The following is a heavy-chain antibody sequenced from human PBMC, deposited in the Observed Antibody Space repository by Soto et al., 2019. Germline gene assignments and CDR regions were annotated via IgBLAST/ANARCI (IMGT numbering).Heavy chain of an antibody. CDR1: GGSISSGGYY. CDR3: ARVGSYGSGSFVDY. D-gene: IGHD3-10*01. J-gene: IGHJ4*02. Sequence: PSETLSLTCTVSGGSISSGGYYWSWIRQHPGKGLEWIGYIYYSGSTYYNPSLKSRVTISVDTSKNQFSLKLSSVTAADTAVYYCARVGSYGSGSFVDYWGQGTLVTVSS. V-gene: IGHV4-31*02. CDR2: IYYSGST.